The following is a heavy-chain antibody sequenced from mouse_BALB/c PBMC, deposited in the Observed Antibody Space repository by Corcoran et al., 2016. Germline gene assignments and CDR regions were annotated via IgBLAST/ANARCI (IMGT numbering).Heavy chain of an antibody. CDR1: GYTFTNYG. CDR3: ARSYYGSSMDY. V-gene: IGHV9-1*02. CDR2: INTYTGEP. J-gene: IGHJ4*01. D-gene: IGHD1-1*01. Sequence: QIQLVQSGPELKKPGETVKNSCKASGYTFTNYGMNWVKQAPGKGLKWMGWINTYTGEPTYADDFKGRFAFSLATSASTAYLQINNLKNEDMATYFCARSYYGSSMDYWGQGTSVTVSS.